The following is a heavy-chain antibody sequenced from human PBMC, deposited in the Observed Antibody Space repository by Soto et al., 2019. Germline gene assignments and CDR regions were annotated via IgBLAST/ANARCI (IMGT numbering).Heavy chain of an antibody. CDR2: INPNSGGT. J-gene: IGHJ4*02. CDR1: GYTFTGYY. Sequence: ASVKVSCKASGYTFTGYYMHWVRQAPGQGLEWMGWINPNSGGTNYAQKFQGWVTMTRDTSISTAYMELSRLRSDDTAVYYCARETGWLQGGFGYWGQGTLVTVSS. V-gene: IGHV1-2*04. CDR3: ARETGWLQGGFGY. D-gene: IGHD1-1*01.